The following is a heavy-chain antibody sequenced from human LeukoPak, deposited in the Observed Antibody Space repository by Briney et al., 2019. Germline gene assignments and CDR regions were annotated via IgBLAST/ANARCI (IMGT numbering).Heavy chain of an antibody. J-gene: IGHJ6*02. CDR2: IKEDGREK. CDR1: GFTFSSYW. Sequence: GGSLRLSCAASGFTFSSYWMSWVRQAPGKGLEWVSNIKEDGREKYYVDSVKGRFTISRDNAKNSLSLQMNSLRGEDTAVYYCARGGVMIVTPLYYYYGLDLWGQGTTVTVYS. V-gene: IGHV3-7*01. CDR3: ARGGVMIVTPLYYYYGLDL. D-gene: IGHD3-22*01.